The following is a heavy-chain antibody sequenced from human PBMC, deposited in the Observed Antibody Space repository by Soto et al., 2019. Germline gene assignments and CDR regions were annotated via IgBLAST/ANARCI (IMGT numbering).Heavy chain of an antibody. Sequence: GASVKVSCKASGYTFTGYYMHWVRQAPGQGLEWMGWINPNSGGTNYAQKFQGWVTMTRDTSISTAYMELSRLRSDDTAVYYCARAAAWFGELLGDDFDYWGQGTLVTVSS. D-gene: IGHD3-10*01. V-gene: IGHV1-2*04. CDR1: GYTFTGYY. CDR2: INPNSGGT. CDR3: ARAAAWFGELLGDDFDY. J-gene: IGHJ4*02.